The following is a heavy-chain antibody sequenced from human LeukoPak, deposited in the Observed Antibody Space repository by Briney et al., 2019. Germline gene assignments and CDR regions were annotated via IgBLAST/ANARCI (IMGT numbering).Heavy chain of an antibody. D-gene: IGHD2-8*01. V-gene: IGHV4-59*01. J-gene: IGHJ5*02. CDR3: AKGMGGKYCTNGLCYYSWFDP. CDR2: IYYSGSS. Sequence: SETLSLTCPVSGGFISSYYWSWIRQPPGKGLEWIGYIYYSGSSNYNPSLKSRVTISLDTSKNQFSLKLSSVTAADTAVYYCAKGMGGKYCTNGLCYYSWFDPWGQGTLVTVSS. CDR1: GGFISSYY.